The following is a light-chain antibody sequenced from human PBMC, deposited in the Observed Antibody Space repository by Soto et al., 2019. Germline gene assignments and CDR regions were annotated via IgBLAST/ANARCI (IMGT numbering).Light chain of an antibody. J-gene: IGKJ1*01. CDR3: LQHYSHPPWT. CDR2: AAS. Sequence: DIPMTQSPSSLSASVGDRVTITCRASQAIRNDLNWYQQKPGKATKRLIYAASSLQSGVPSRFSGSGSETEFTLTVSDLQPEDSATYYCLQHYSHPPWTFGQGTKVEIK. V-gene: IGKV1-17*02. CDR1: QAIRND.